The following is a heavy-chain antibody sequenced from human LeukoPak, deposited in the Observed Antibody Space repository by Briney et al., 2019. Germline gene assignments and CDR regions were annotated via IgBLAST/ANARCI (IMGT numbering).Heavy chain of an antibody. CDR1: GYSINGGYY. J-gene: IGHJ4*02. CDR3: AGKYYHDSSGYFYVDY. V-gene: IGHV4-38-2*01. D-gene: IGHD3-22*01. CDR2: IYPPGKT. Sequence: SETLSLTCAVSGYSINGGYYWGWIRQTPEKGLEWIASIYPPGKTYYNPSLKSRVTISTDTSKNQFSLKLSSVTAADTAVYYCAGKYYHDSSGYFYVDYWGQGTLVTVSS.